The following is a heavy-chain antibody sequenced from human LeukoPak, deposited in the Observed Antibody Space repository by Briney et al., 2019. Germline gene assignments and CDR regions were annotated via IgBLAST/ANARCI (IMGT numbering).Heavy chain of an antibody. CDR3: ARGPWVGEMATISYDY. V-gene: IGHV1-8*01. D-gene: IGHD5-24*01. J-gene: IGHJ4*02. Sequence: ASVKVSCKASGYTFTSYDINWVRQATGQGLEWMGWMNPNSGNTGYAQKFQGRVTMTRNTSISTAYMELSSLRSEDTAVYYCARGPWVGEMATISYDYWGQGTLVTVSS. CDR2: MNPNSGNT. CDR1: GYTFTSYD.